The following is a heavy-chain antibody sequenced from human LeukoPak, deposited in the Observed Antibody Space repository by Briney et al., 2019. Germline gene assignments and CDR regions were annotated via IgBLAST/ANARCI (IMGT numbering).Heavy chain of an antibody. CDR1: GGSFSGYY. Sequence: SETLSLTCAVYGGSFSGYYWSWIRQPPGKGLEWIGEINHSGSTNYNPSLKSRGTISVDTSKNQFSLKLSSVTAADTAVYYCARGRRIHDGSGSYYVQRGFDYWGQGTLVTVSS. CDR2: INHSGST. V-gene: IGHV4-34*01. CDR3: ARGRRIHDGSGSYYVQRGFDY. J-gene: IGHJ4*02. D-gene: IGHD3-10*01.